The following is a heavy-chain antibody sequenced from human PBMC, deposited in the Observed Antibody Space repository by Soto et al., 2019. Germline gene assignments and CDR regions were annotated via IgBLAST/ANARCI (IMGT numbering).Heavy chain of an antibody. CDR2: IYPYDSDT. CDR1: GYSFTSYW. D-gene: IGHD2-2*01. CDR3: ARHLVGSTRGNFDY. Sequence: GESLKISCKTSGYSFTSYWIGWVRQMPGKGMEWMGNIYPYDSDTRYSPSFQGQVTISADTSITTAYLQWSGLRASDTAMYFCARHLVGSTRGNFDYWGQGTRVTVSS. V-gene: IGHV5-51*01. J-gene: IGHJ4*01.